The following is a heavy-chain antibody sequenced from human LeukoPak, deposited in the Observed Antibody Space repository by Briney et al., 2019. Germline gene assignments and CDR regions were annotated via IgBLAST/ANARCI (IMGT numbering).Heavy chain of an antibody. V-gene: IGHV1-18*04. J-gene: IGHJ4*02. CDR1: GYTFTSYG. CDR3: ARDGTLLRYVDWLFPPHFDY. CDR2: INAYDGNT. D-gene: IGHD3-9*01. Sequence: ASVKVSCKASGYTFTSYGISWVRQAPGQGLEWMGWINAYDGNTNYVEKLQGRVTITTDTSTSTAYMELRSLRSDDTAVYYCARDGTLLRYVDWLFPPHFDYWGQGTLVTVSS.